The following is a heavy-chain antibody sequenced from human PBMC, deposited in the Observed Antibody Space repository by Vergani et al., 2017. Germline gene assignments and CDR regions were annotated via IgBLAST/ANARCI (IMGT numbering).Heavy chain of an antibody. D-gene: IGHD3-22*01. CDR3: AKEGGFSDSSGNFYEGYYFDH. Sequence: QVQLVESGGGVVQPGGSLRLSCGASGFTFSNYGMHWVRQAPGKGLEWVTFIRYDGSNTYYADSVKGRFTISRDNSKNTLSLQMNSLRVEDTAVYYCAKEGGFSDSSGNFYEGYYFDHWGQGTLVAVSS. V-gene: IGHV3-30*02. J-gene: IGHJ4*02. CDR2: IRYDGSNT. CDR1: GFTFSNYG.